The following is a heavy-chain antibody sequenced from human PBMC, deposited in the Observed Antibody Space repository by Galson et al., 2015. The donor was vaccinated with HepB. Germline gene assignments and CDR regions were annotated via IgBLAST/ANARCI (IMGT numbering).Heavy chain of an antibody. V-gene: IGHV3-7*03. CDR3: AGQTLKDNIAVAGAFDY. D-gene: IGHD6-19*01. CDR2: IKQDGSEK. CDR1: GFTFSSYW. J-gene: IGHJ4*02. Sequence: SLRLSCAASGFTFSSYWMSWVRQAPGKGLEWVANIKQDGSEKYYVDSVKGRFTISRDNAKNSLYLQMNSLRAEDTAVYYCAGQTLKDNIAVAGAFDYWGQGTLVTVSS.